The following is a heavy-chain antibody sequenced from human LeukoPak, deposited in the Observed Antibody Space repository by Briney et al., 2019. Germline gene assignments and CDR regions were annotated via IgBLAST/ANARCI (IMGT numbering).Heavy chain of an antibody. CDR2: INPNSGGT. J-gene: IGHJ4*02. V-gene: IGHV1-2*06. D-gene: IGHD2-2*02. Sequence: GASVKVSCKASGYTFTGYYMHWVRQAPGHGLEWLGRINPNSGGTNYAQKFQGRVTMTRDTSISTAYMELSRLRSDDTAVYYCAREEYCSSTSCYTLFDYWGQGTLVTVSS. CDR3: AREEYCSSTSCYTLFDY. CDR1: GYTFTGYY.